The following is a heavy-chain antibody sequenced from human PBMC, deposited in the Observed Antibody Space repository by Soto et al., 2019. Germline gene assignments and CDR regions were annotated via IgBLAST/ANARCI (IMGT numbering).Heavy chain of an antibody. CDR1: GGSFSGYY. Sequence: LSLTCAVYGGSFSGYYWSWIRQPPGKGLEWSGEINHSGSTNYNPSLKSRVTISVDTSKNQFSLKLSSVTGADTAVYYCARRRSSRENDYWGQGSLVTVSS. CDR2: INHSGST. V-gene: IGHV4-34*01. D-gene: IGHD6-13*01. CDR3: ARRRSSRENDY. J-gene: IGHJ4*02.